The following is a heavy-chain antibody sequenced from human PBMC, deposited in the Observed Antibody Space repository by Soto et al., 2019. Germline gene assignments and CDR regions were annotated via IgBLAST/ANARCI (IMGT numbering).Heavy chain of an antibody. CDR2: ISSNGGST. CDR1: GFTFSSYA. CDR3: VKVKNGDYDY. Sequence: PWGSLRLSCSSSGFTFSSYAMHWVRQAPGKGLEYVSAISSNGGSTYYADSVKGRFTISRDNSKNTLYLQMSSLRAEDTAVYYCVKVKNGDYDYWGQGTLVTVSS. J-gene: IGHJ4*02. D-gene: IGHD4-17*01. V-gene: IGHV3-64D*06.